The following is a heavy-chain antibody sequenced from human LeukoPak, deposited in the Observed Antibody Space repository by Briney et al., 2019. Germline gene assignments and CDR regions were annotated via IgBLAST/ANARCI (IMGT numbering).Heavy chain of an antibody. Sequence: GGSLRLSCVASGLNFGNHWMDWVRQAPGKGLEWVGNIKQDGSEKYYVDSVKGRFTISRDNAEKSPYLDMNSLRAEDTAIYYCARDFESWGQGTLVTVSS. CDR1: GLNFGNHW. V-gene: IGHV3-7*03. CDR2: IKQDGSEK. CDR3: ARDFES. J-gene: IGHJ4*02.